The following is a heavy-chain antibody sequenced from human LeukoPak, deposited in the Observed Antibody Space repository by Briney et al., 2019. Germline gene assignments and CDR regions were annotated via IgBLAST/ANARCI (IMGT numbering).Heavy chain of an antibody. J-gene: IGHJ5*02. V-gene: IGHV4-59*01. Sequence: PSETLSLTCTVSGASISSYYWSWIRQPPGKGLEWIGYIYYSGSTNYNPSLKSRVTISVDTSKNQFSLRLCSVTAADTAVYYCARHRYYYDSSGYYYQPWGQGTLVTVSS. CDR1: GASISSYY. CDR3: ARHRYYYDSSGYYYQP. CDR2: IYYSGST. D-gene: IGHD3-22*01.